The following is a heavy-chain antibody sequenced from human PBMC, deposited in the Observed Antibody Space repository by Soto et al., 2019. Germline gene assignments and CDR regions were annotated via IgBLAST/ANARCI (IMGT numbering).Heavy chain of an antibody. D-gene: IGHD2-15*01. J-gene: IGHJ4*02. CDR2: MFYSGST. CDR1: GGSISSYY. Sequence: SETLSLTCSVSGGSISSYYWSWIRQPPGKGLEWIGYMFYSGSTNYNPSLKSRVTISADTPKSQFSLRLSSVTAADTAVYYCARERRDSWYYFDYWGQGTLVTVSS. CDR3: ARERRDSWYYFDY. V-gene: IGHV4-59*01.